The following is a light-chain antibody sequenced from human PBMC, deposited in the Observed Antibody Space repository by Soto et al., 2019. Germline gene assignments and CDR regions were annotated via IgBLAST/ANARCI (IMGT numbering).Light chain of an antibody. CDR1: QNGNSN. J-gene: IGKJ1*01. CDR2: DAS. Sequence: ILMTQSPSTLSASAGERVTISCRARQNGNSNLAWCQQKPGQAPRLLIYDASTRATGIPARFSGSGSGTEFTLTISSLQSEDFAVYYCHQHQSCPRTFGQGTKVDIK. V-gene: IGKV3-15*01. CDR3: HQHQSCPRT.